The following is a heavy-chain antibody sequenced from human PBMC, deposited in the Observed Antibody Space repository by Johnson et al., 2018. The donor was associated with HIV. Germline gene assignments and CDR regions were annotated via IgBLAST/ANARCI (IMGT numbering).Heavy chain of an antibody. CDR2: IKSKGDGGTT. CDR3: AREYDAFDI. Sequence: VQLVESGGGSVKPGESLKISCEASGFSFTNAWMNWVRQGPGKGLEWVGRIKSKGDGGTTDYAAPVKGRFSISRDDSRNTLHMQMNSLRAEDTAVYYCAREYDAFDIWGQGTMVTVSS. J-gene: IGHJ3*02. CDR1: GFSFTNAW. V-gene: IGHV3-15*01. D-gene: IGHD3-10*01.